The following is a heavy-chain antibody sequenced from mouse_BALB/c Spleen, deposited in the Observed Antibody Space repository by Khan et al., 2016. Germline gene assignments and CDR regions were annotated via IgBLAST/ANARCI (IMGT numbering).Heavy chain of an antibody. Sequence: VQLQEPGPELAKPGASVKMSCKASGYTFTSYWMHWVKQRPGQGLEWIGYINPSTGYTEYNQKFKDKATLTADKSSSTAYMQLSSLTSEDSAVYICARGNRAYWGQGTLVTVSA. V-gene: IGHV1-7*01. CDR2: INPSTGYT. CDR1: GYTFTSYW. J-gene: IGHJ3*01. D-gene: IGHD2-1*01. CDR3: ARGNRAY.